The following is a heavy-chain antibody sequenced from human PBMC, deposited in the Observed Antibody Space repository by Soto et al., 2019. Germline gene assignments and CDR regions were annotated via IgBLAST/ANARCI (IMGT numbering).Heavy chain of an antibody. Sequence: GGSLRLSCAASGFTFSSYGMHWVRQAPGKGLEWVAVISYDGSNKYYADSVKGRFTISRDNSKNTLYLQMNSLRAEDTAVYYCAKDHSSGYYAGDAFDIWGQGTMVTVSS. CDR3: AKDHSSGYYAGDAFDI. CDR1: GFTFSSYG. V-gene: IGHV3-30*18. CDR2: ISYDGSNK. D-gene: IGHD3-22*01. J-gene: IGHJ3*02.